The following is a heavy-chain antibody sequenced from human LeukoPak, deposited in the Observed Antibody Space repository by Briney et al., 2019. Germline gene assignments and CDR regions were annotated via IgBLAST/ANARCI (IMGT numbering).Heavy chain of an antibody. CDR3: ARVYGSYYYGMDV. V-gene: IGHV3-48*03. CDR2: ISSSGSTK. J-gene: IGHJ6*02. CDR1: GFTFSSYE. Sequence: GGSVRLSCVASGFTFSSYEMNWVRQAPGKGLEWVSYISSSGSTKYYADSVKGRFTISRDNAKNSLYLQMNSLRAEDTAVYYCARVYGSYYYGMDVWGQGTTVRVSS. D-gene: IGHD4-17*01.